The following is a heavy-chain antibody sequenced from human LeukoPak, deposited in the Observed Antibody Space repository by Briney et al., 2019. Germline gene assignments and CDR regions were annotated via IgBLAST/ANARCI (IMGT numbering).Heavy chain of an antibody. CDR2: INAGNGNT. D-gene: IGHD2-15*01. Sequence: WASVKVSCKASGYTFTSYAMHWVRQAPGQRLEWMGWINAGNGNTKYSQRFQGRVTITRDTSASTAYMELSSLRSEDTAVYYCARGGYCSGGSCYTDNWFDPWGQGTLVTVSS. CDR3: ARGGYCSGGSCYTDNWFDP. CDR1: GYTFTSYA. J-gene: IGHJ5*02. V-gene: IGHV1-3*01.